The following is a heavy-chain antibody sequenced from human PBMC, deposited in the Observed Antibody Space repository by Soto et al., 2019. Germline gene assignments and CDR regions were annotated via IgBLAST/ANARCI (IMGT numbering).Heavy chain of an antibody. D-gene: IGHD1-26*01. CDR2: ISAHNGKT. V-gene: IGHV1-18*01. CDR3: ARCRSRSCSAFFDP. Sequence: WAQQENRQVLEWMGWISAHNGKTNYAQKLQGRVTMTTDTSTLTGYMELRSLRSDDTAVYYCARCRSRSCSAFFDPWVQRTLV. J-gene: IGHJ5*02.